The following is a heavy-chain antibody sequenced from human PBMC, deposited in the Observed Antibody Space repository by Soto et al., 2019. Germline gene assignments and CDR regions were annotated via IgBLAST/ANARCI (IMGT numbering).Heavy chain of an antibody. Sequence: QVHLVQSGAEVKKPGASVKVSCKGSGYAFTTYGITWVRQAPGQGLEWMGWISADNGNTNYAQKLQGRFTVTRDTSTSTAYMELRSLRSDDTAVYYCARGRYGDYWGQGALVTVSS. CDR2: ISADNGNT. J-gene: IGHJ4*02. CDR1: GYAFTTYG. V-gene: IGHV1-18*01. D-gene: IGHD1-1*01. CDR3: ARGRYGDY.